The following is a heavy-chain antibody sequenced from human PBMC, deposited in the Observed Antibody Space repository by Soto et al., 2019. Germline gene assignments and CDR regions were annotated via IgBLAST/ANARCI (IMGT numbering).Heavy chain of an antibody. J-gene: IGHJ4*02. D-gene: IGHD2-2*01. Sequence: EVRLVESGGGLVQPGGSLRLSCATSGFTFSSRWMHWVRQAPGKGLVWVSYINSDGSTTTYADSVKGRFTISRDTAKNTVYLQMNSLRVEDTAVYYCARDTSYSTDYWGQGTLVTVSS. V-gene: IGHV3-74*01. CDR1: GFTFSSRW. CDR3: ARDTSYSTDY. CDR2: INSDGSTT.